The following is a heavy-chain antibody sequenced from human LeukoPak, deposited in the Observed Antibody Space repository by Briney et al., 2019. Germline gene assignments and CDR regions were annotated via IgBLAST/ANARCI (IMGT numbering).Heavy chain of an antibody. Sequence: GGSLRLSCAASGFTFSSYSMNWARQAPGKGLEWVSAISSSSSYIYYADSVKGRFTISRDNAKNSLYLQMNSLRAEDTAIYYCARDYYYDSGGYYSNFDYWGQGTLVTVSS. V-gene: IGHV3-21*01. CDR3: ARDYYYDSGGYYSNFDY. CDR1: GFTFSSYS. J-gene: IGHJ4*02. CDR2: ISSSSSYI. D-gene: IGHD3-22*01.